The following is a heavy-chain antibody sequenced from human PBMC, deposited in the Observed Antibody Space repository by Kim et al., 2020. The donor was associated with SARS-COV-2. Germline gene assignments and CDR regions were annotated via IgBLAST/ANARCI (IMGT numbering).Heavy chain of an antibody. CDR3: AREERYCSSTSCSNDAFDI. Sequence: GRFTISRDNCKNTLYLQMNSLRAEDTAVYYCAREERYCSSTSCSNDAFDIWGQGTMVTVSS. J-gene: IGHJ3*02. D-gene: IGHD2-2*01. V-gene: IGHV3-66*01.